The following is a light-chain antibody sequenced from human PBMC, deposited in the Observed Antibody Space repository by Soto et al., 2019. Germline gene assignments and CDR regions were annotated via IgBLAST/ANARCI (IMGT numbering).Light chain of an antibody. CDR2: GAS. V-gene: IGKV3-20*01. CDR3: QQYGISPVFT. J-gene: IGKJ3*01. Sequence: EIVLTQSPGTLSLSPGERATLSCRASQSVSSSYLAWYQQKPGQAPRLLIYGASSRATGIPDRFSGSGSGTDFTLTISRLEPEDFAVYYCQQYGISPVFTFGPGTKVDMK. CDR1: QSVSSSY.